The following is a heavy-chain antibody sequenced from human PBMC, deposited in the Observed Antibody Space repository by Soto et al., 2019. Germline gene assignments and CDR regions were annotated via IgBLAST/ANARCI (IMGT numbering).Heavy chain of an antibody. V-gene: IGHV1-18*01. J-gene: IGHJ6*02. CDR2: ISTHNGNT. CDR3: ARENSYYGSGTYYFYGMDV. D-gene: IGHD3-10*01. CDR1: GYIFTSYG. Sequence: QVQLVQSEAEVKKPGASVKVSCKTSGYIFTSYGIGWVRQAPGQGLEWMGWISTHNGNTNYAQKLQDRVTMTTDTSTSTAYMELRSLRSDDTAVYYCARENSYYGSGTYYFYGMDVWGHGTTVTVSS.